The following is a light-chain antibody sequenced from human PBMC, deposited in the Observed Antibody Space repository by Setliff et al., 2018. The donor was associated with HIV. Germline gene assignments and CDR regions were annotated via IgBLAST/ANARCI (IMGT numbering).Light chain of an antibody. CDR3: SSYTNYNFAS. CDR2: EVN. V-gene: IGLV2-14*01. CDR1: ISNIGGYSF. J-gene: IGLJ1*01. Sequence: SVLTQPASVSGSPGQSITISCTGSISNIGGYSFVSWYRQYPGEVPKLMIFEVNNRPSGVSNRFSGSKSGNTASLTISGLQPEDEADYYCSSYTNYNFASFGPGTRSPS.